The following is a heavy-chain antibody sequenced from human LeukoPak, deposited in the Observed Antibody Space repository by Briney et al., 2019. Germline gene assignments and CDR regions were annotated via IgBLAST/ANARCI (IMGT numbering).Heavy chain of an antibody. D-gene: IGHD1-26*01. Sequence: GGSLRLSCAASGFTFSGSDMHWVRQASGKGLEWVGRIRNKANSYATAYAASVKDRFTISRDDSKNTAYLQVNSLKTEDTAVYYCTRLDVVGGTAFDIWGQGTMVTVSS. CDR2: IRNKANSYAT. V-gene: IGHV3-73*01. J-gene: IGHJ3*02. CDR1: GFTFSGSD. CDR3: TRLDVVGGTAFDI.